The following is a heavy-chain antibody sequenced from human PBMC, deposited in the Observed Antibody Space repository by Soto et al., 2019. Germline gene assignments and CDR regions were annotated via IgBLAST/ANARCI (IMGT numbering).Heavy chain of an antibody. V-gene: IGHV3-23*01. D-gene: IGHD3-16*01. Sequence: GGALRLSGAASGFKLSNYAMSWVRQAPGKGLEWVSLISATGGGTYYADSVKGRFTISRDNSHNTLYLQVHSLTAEDTAVYYCAKDRRAGGNSAFYFDFWGQGALVTVSS. CDR3: AKDRRAGGNSAFYFDF. CDR1: GFKLSNYA. CDR2: ISATGGGT. J-gene: IGHJ4*02.